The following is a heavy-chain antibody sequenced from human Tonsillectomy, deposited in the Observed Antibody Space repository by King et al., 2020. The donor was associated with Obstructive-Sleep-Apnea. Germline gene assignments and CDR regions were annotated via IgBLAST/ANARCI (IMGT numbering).Heavy chain of an antibody. D-gene: IGHD5-12*01. J-gene: IGHJ4*02. CDR3: ARHRGVEDYGGYGDYFDY. CDR1: GDSISNYY. V-gene: IGHV4-59*08. CDR2: MYSSGNT. Sequence: VQLQESGPGLVKPSETLSLTCTVSGDSISNYYWSWIRQPPGKGLEWIGDMYSSGNTNYNPSLKSRVTISVATSKIQFSLRLSSVTAADTAGYYCARHRGVEDYGGYGDYFDYWGQGTLVTVSS.